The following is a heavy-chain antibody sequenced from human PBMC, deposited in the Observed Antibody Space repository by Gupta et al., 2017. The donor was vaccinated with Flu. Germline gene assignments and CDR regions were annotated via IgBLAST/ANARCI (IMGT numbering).Heavy chain of an antibody. CDR3: AKWGSNMGFDY. D-gene: IGHD3-16*01. CDR2: INPDGSET. J-gene: IGHJ4*02. V-gene: IGHV3-74*01. Sequence: EVQLVESGGGLVQPGGSLTLSCVVSGVIFKNHWMHWVRQAPGKGLVWVSRINPDGSETIYADSVKGRFSISRDDAKDTLYLQMDSLRVEDTAVYYCAKWGSNMGFDYWGQGTLVTVSS. CDR1: GVIFKNHW.